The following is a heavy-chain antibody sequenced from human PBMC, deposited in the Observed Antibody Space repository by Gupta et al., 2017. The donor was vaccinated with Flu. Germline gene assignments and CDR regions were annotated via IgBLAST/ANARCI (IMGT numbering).Heavy chain of an antibody. CDR1: GFTFSTNA. CDR2: ISGLGEST. Sequence: EVQLMESGGGLVQPGGSLILSCAASGFTFSTNALSWVRQAPGKGLEWVSTISGLGESTCDADSVKGRFTVSRDVFKSTAYLQMKQLRADDTAIYHWATGGHRSPFEYWVQGILVLVS. V-gene: IGHV3-23*01. D-gene: IGHD1-26*01. CDR3: ATGGHRSPFEY. J-gene: IGHJ4*02.